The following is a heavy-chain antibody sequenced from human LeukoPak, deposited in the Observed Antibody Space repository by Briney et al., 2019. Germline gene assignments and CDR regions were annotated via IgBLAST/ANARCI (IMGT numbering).Heavy chain of an antibody. V-gene: IGHV3-30*01. D-gene: IGHD3-10*01. CDR3: ARDSTYYYESGSSGPHYFDN. J-gene: IGHJ4*02. Sequence: GGSLRLSCAASEFTFSSYAMHWVRQAPGKGLEWVSIISSGGSYEYYADSVKGRFTISRDNSKNTLFLQLNSLRAEDTALYYCARDSTYYYESGSSGPHYFDNWGQGTLVTVSS. CDR2: ISSGGSYE. CDR1: EFTFSSYA.